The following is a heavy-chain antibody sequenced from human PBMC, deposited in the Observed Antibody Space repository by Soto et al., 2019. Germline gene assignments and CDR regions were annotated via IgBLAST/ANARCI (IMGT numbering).Heavy chain of an antibody. CDR3: AKDSPSYTTSTFSFDY. Sequence: PGGSLRLSCAAFGFDFNKYAMTWVRQAPGKGLQWVSSITSNGDSTYYANSVKGRFTTSRDNSKNTLYLQMNSLRADDTGVFYCAKDSPSYTTSTFSFDYWGQGALVTVSS. CDR2: ITSNGDST. V-gene: IGHV3-23*01. CDR1: GFDFNKYA. D-gene: IGHD2-2*02. J-gene: IGHJ4*02.